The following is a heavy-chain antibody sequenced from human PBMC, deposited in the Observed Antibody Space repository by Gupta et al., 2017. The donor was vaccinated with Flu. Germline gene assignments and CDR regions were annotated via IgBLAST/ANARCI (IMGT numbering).Heavy chain of an antibody. Sequence: EVELVETGGGLIQPGGSLRLSCAASRITVNNNDMSWVRQAPGKGLEWVSIIYSGGNTNYADSVKGQFTVSRDNSKNTLFLQMSSLRADDTAVYYCARAWDDYGGAGGYFFDTWGQGTLVTVSS. CDR3: ARAWDDYGGAGGYFFDT. CDR1: RITVNNND. V-gene: IGHV3-53*02. CDR2: IYSGGNT. J-gene: IGHJ4*02. D-gene: IGHD4-17*01.